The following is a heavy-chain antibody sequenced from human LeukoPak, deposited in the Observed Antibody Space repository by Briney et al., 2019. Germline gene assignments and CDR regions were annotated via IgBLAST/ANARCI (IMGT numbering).Heavy chain of an antibody. V-gene: IGHV1-3*01. CDR3: ALEKLDSSGYYPYYYYGMDV. Sequence: ASVKVSCKASGYTFTSYAMHWVRQAPGQRLEWMGWINAGNSNTKYSQKFQGRVTITRDTSASTAYMELSSLRSEDTAVYYCALEKLDSSGYYPYYYYGMDVWGQGTTVTVSS. D-gene: IGHD3-22*01. CDR2: INAGNSNT. J-gene: IGHJ6*02. CDR1: GYTFTSYA.